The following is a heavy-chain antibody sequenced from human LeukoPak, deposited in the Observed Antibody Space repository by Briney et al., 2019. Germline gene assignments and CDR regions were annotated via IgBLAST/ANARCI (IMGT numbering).Heavy chain of an antibody. CDR2: ISWNSGSI. J-gene: IGHJ6*02. CDR1: GFTFDDYA. CDR3: ARDLRPILGSSYYRPPLYYYGMDV. Sequence: GRSLRLSCAASGFTFDDYAMHWVRQAPGKGLEWVSGISWNSGSIAYADSVKGRFTISRYNAKNSLYLQMNSLRAEDTAVYYCARDLRPILGSSYYRPPLYYYGMDVWGQGTTVTVSS. V-gene: IGHV3-9*01. D-gene: IGHD3-10*01.